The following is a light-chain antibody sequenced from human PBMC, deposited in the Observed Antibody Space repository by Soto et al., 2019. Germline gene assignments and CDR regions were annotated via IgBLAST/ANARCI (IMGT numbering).Light chain of an antibody. CDR1: QTISTW. CDR2: DAS. J-gene: IGKJ2*02. V-gene: IGKV1-5*01. Sequence: DIQVTQSPPTLSASVGDRVTITCRASQTISTWMAWYQQKPGKAPKLLVYDASTLQSGVASRFSGSGSGTEFTLIISGLQPDDSATSYCQQYNNTNNPCMFGQGTKVDIK. CDR3: QQYNNTNNPCM.